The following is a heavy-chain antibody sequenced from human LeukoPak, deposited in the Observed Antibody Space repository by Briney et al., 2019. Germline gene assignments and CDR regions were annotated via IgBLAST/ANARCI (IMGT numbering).Heavy chain of an antibody. J-gene: IGHJ4*02. CDR2: ISSSSSYI. V-gene: IGHV3-21*01. Sequence: GGSLRLSCAASGFTFSSYSMHWVRQAPGKGLEWVSSISSSSSYIYYADSVKGRFTISRDNAKNSPYLQMNSLRAEDTAVYYCARADYGDFTFDYWGQGTLVTVSS. CDR3: ARADYGDFTFDY. CDR1: GFTFSSYS. D-gene: IGHD4-17*01.